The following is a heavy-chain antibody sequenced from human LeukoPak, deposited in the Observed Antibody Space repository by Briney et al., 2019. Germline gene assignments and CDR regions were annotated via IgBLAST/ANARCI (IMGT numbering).Heavy chain of an antibody. J-gene: IGHJ4*02. V-gene: IGHV4-34*01. CDR2: INHSGNT. D-gene: IGHD6-13*01. CDR3: ARGEDWNSSWKFGY. Sequence: SETLSLICAVYGGSFSDYYWSWIRQPPGKGLEWIGEINHSGNTNYNPSLKSRVTISVDTSKNQFSLKLSSVTAADTAVYYCARGEDWNSSWKFGYWGQGTLVTVSS. CDR1: GGSFSDYY.